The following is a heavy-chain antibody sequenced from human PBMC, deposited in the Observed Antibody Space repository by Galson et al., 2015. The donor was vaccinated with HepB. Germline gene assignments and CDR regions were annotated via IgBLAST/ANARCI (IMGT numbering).Heavy chain of an antibody. D-gene: IGHD2-15*01. V-gene: IGHV3-21*01. CDR3: ARVDPRIFGYGMGV. CDR2: ISGSSSYI. CDR1: GFTFSSYI. J-gene: IGHJ6*02. Sequence: SLRLSCAASGFTFSSYIINWVRQAPGKGLEWVSYISGSSSYIYYADSVKGRFTISRDNAKNSLYLQMNSLRAEDTAVYYCARVDPRIFGYGMGVWGQGTTVTVSS.